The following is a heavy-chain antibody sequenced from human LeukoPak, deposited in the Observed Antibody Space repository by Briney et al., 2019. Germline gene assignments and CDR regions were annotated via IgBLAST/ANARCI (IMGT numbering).Heavy chain of an antibody. J-gene: IGHJ4*02. CDR2: IIPIFGTA. CDR1: GYTFTSYG. V-gene: IGHV1-69*13. Sequence: GASVKVSCKASGYTFTSYGISWVRQAPGQGLEWMGGIIPIFGTANYAQKFQGRVTITADESTSTAYMELSSLRSEDTAVYYCAREGSGYYDSSGTSDYWGQGTLVTVSS. CDR3: AREGSGYYDSSGTSDY. D-gene: IGHD3-22*01.